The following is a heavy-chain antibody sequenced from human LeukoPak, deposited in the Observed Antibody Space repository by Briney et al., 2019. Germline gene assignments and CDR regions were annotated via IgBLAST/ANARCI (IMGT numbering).Heavy chain of an antibody. CDR1: GGSFSGYY. D-gene: IGHD3-10*01. V-gene: IGHV4-34*01. CDR2: INHSGST. CDR3: ARSASGSYNY. J-gene: IGHJ4*02. Sequence: SETLSLTCAVYGGSFSGYYRSWIRQPPGKGLEWIGEINHSGSTNYNPSLKSRVTISVDTSKNQFSLKLSSVTAADTAVYYCARSASGSYNYWGQGTLVTVSS.